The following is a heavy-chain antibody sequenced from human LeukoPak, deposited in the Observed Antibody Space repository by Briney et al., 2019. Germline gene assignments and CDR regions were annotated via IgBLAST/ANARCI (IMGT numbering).Heavy chain of an antibody. Sequence: ASVTVSCTASGYTFTSYYMHWVRQAPGQGLEWMGIINPSGGSTSYAQKFQGRVTMTRDTSTSTVYMELSSLRSEDTAVYYCASSQLVRKSYFDYWGQGTLVTVSS. D-gene: IGHD6-6*01. CDR1: GYTFTSYY. J-gene: IGHJ4*02. V-gene: IGHV1-46*01. CDR3: ASSQLVRKSYFDY. CDR2: INPSGGST.